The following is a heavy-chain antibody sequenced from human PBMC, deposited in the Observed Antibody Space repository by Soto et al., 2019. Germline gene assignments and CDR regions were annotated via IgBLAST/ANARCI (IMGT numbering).Heavy chain of an antibody. V-gene: IGHV3-21*01. CDR3: ARHPGGSSSWRDAFDI. D-gene: IGHD6-13*01. J-gene: IGHJ3*02. Sequence: GGSLRLSCAASGFTFSSYSMNWVRQAPGKGLEWVSSISSSSSYIYYADSVKGRFTISRDNAKNSLYLQMNSLRAADTAVYYCARHPGGSSSWRDAFDIWGQGTMVTVSS. CDR2: ISSSSSYI. CDR1: GFTFSSYS.